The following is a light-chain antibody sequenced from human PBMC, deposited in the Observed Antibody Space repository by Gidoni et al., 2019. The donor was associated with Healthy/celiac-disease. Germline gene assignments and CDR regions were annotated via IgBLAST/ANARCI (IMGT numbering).Light chain of an antibody. Sequence: DIQMTQSSSSLSASVGDRVTITCRASQGISNYVAWYQQKPGKVPKLLIYSESTLQSGVPYRFSGSGSGTDFTLTNRGLQPEDVVTYYCQKYNSASWTFGQGTKVEIK. CDR3: QKYNSASWT. V-gene: IGKV1-27*01. CDR1: QGISNY. J-gene: IGKJ1*01. CDR2: SES.